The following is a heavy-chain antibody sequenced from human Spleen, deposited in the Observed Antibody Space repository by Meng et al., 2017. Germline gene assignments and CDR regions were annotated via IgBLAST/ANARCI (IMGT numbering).Heavy chain of an antibody. D-gene: IGHD2/OR15-2a*01. V-gene: IGHV3-23*01. Sequence: GESLKISCAASGFSFSSYAMSWVRQAPGKGLEWVSSIGGGGAGTFYADSVKGRFTFSRDNSKTTMYLQMNSLRADDTAVYYCAKNIETFYSGAYYFDSWGQGTLVTVSS. J-gene: IGHJ4*02. CDR3: AKNIETFYSGAYYFDS. CDR1: GFSFSSYA. CDR2: IGGGGAGT.